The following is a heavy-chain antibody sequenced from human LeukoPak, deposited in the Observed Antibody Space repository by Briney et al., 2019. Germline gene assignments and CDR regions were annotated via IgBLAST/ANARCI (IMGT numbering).Heavy chain of an antibody. Sequence: PSGTLSLTCAVSGYSISSGDYWGWIRQSPGQGMEWIGNIFHSGSTYHNPSLKSRVTISVDTSKNEFSLKLSSVTAADTAVYYCARGIYYLIEYWGQGTLVTVSS. V-gene: IGHV4-38-2*01. J-gene: IGHJ4*02. D-gene: IGHD3-10*01. CDR1: GYSISSGDY. CDR2: IFHSGST. CDR3: ARGIYYLIEY.